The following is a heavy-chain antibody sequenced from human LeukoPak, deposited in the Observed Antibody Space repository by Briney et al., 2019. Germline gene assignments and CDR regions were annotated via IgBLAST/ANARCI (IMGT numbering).Heavy chain of an antibody. Sequence: GGSLRLSCAASGFTFSSYAMSWVRQAPGKGLVWVSRINSDGGSTIYADSVKGRFTISRDNANNALYLQMNSLGAEDTAVYYCARGRSGAFDMWGQGTMVTVSS. J-gene: IGHJ3*02. CDR3: ARGRSGAFDM. D-gene: IGHD1-26*01. V-gene: IGHV3-74*01. CDR1: GFTFSSYA. CDR2: INSDGGST.